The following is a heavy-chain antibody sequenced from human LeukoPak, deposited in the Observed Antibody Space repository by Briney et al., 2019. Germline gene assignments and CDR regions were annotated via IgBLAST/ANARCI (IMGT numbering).Heavy chain of an antibody. CDR3: AKDTNTHSGTYYLYYFDY. J-gene: IGHJ4*02. V-gene: IGHV3-23*01. CDR1: GFTFSSYA. D-gene: IGHD1-26*01. CDR2: ISGSGGST. Sequence: PGGSLRLSCAASGFTFSSYAMTWVRQAPGKGLEWVSGISGSGGSTHYADSVKGRFTISRDNSKNTLYLQMNSLRAEDTAVYYCAKDTNTHSGTYYLYYFDYWGQGTLVTVSS.